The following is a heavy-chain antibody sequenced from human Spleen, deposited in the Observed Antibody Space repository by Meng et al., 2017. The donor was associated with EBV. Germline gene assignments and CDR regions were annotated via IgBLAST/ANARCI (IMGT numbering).Heavy chain of an antibody. CDR2: SRPYNGNR. CDR1: GYHFGSYG. CDR3: GRTEGYYGDPPRLGRDV. V-gene: IGHV1-18*01. J-gene: IGHJ6*02. Sequence: QQVQSRVDVRKPWASEKVSCEPSGYHFGSYGISWGRQAPGRGLVWVGWSRPYNGNRNFAKTVHGRVTVTTDPSTSTAYMELRSLSSDDTGVYYCGRTEGYYGDPPRLGRDVWGQGTTVTVSS. D-gene: IGHD2-21*01.